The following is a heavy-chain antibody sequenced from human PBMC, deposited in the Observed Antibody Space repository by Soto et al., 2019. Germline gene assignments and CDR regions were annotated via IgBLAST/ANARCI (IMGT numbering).Heavy chain of an antibody. Sequence: QVQLQESCPGLVKPSQTLSLTCTVSGGSISSGGYYWSWIRQHPAKGLEWIGYIYYSGSTYYNPSLKRRVTISVDTSKNQFSLKLSSVTAADTAVYYCARSYGDYYWYFDLWGRGTLVTVSS. CDR2: IYYSGST. CDR3: ARSYGDYYWYFDL. V-gene: IGHV4-31*03. CDR1: GGSISSGGYY. D-gene: IGHD4-17*01. J-gene: IGHJ2*01.